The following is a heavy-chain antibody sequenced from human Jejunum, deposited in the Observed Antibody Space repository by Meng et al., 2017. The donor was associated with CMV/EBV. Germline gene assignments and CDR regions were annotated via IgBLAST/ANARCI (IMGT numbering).Heavy chain of an antibody. D-gene: IGHD1-26*01. CDR3: ARVLKGGTYFDN. Sequence: MSWVRQAPGKGLEWVSSISISGYRYYADSVKGRFTISRDDAESSLFLQMNSLGAEDTAVYYCARVLKGGTYFDNWGQGTQVTVSS. CDR2: ISISGYR. V-gene: IGHV3-69-1*01. J-gene: IGHJ4*02.